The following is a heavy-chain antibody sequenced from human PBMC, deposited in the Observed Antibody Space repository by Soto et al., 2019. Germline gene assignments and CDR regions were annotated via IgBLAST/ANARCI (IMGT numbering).Heavy chain of an antibody. V-gene: IGHV3-66*01. J-gene: IGHJ4*02. D-gene: IGHD3-9*01. CDR1: GLTVNSNY. CDR2: IYSDGST. CDR3: ATLTKYDILTGFYPC. Sequence: GGSLRLSSAASGLTVNSNYMSWVRQAPGKGLEWVSVIYSDGSTYYADSVKGRFIISRDNSNNTLYFQMNSLRAEDTAVYYCATLTKYDILTGFYPCWGQGT.